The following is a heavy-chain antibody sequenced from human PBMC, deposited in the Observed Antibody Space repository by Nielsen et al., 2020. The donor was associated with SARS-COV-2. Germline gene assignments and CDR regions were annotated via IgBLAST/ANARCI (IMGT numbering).Heavy chain of an antibody. D-gene: IGHD5-18*01. CDR2: IYYSGST. V-gene: IGHV4-31*02. CDR3: ARVSYSYGSVFDY. J-gene: IGHJ4*02. Sequence: SCTVSGGSISSGGYYWSWIRQHPGKGLEWIGYIYYSGSTYYNPSLKSRVTISVDTSKNQFSLKLSSVTAADTAVYYCARVSYSYGSVFDYWGQGTLVTVSS. CDR1: GGSISSGGYY.